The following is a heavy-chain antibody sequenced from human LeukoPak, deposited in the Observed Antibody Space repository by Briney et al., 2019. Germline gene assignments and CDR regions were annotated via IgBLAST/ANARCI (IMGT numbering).Heavy chain of an antibody. CDR2: INEDGREK. Sequence: PGGSLRLSCAVSGFTFSRNWMSWVRQAPGKGLEWVANINEDGREKYYVDSVKGRFTISRDNAKNTLYLQMNSLRAEDTAVYYGAKEGMTTVPYFDHWGQGTLVTVSS. J-gene: IGHJ4*02. D-gene: IGHD4-17*01. V-gene: IGHV3-7*01. CDR3: AKEGMTTVPYFDH. CDR1: GFTFSRNW.